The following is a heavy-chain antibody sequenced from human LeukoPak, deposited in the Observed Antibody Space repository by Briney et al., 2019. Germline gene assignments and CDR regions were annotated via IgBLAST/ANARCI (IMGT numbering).Heavy chain of an antibody. D-gene: IGHD3-3*01. CDR2: ISSSSSTI. CDR1: GFTFSSYS. CDR3: ARVGGYDFWSGYYIDY. Sequence: PGRSLRLSCAASGFTFSSYSMNWVRQAPGKGLEWVSYISSSSSTIYYADSVKGRFTISRDNAKNSLYLQMNSLRDEDTAVYYCARVGGYDFWSGYYIDYWGQGTLVTVSS. V-gene: IGHV3-48*02. J-gene: IGHJ4*02.